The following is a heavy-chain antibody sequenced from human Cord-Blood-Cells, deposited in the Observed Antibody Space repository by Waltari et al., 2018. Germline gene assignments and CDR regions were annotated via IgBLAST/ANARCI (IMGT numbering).Heavy chain of an antibody. CDR1: GYSFTSYW. D-gene: IGHD6-13*01. CDR3: ARLDPAAGDPGSYYFDY. Sequence: EVQLVQSGAEVKKPGESLKISGKGSGYSFTSYWIGWVRQMLGKGLEWMGIIYPGDSDTRYSPSFQGQVTISADKSISTAYLQWSSLKASDTAMYYCARLDPAAGDPGSYYFDYWGQGTLVTVSS. V-gene: IGHV5-51*03. J-gene: IGHJ4*02. CDR2: IYPGDSDT.